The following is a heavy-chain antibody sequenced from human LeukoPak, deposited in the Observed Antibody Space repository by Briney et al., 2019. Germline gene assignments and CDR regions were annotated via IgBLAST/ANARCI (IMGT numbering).Heavy chain of an antibody. CDR1: GFTFSSYA. CDR2: ISYDGSNK. Sequence: GGSLRLSCAASGFTFSSYAMHWVRQAPGKGLEWVAVISYDGSNKYYADSVKGRFTISRDNSKNTLYLQMSSLRAEDTAVYYCARDLKPLYYDYVWGSSTPFDYWGQGTLVTVSS. J-gene: IGHJ4*02. D-gene: IGHD3-16*01. CDR3: ARDLKPLYYDYVWGSSTPFDY. V-gene: IGHV3-30-3*01.